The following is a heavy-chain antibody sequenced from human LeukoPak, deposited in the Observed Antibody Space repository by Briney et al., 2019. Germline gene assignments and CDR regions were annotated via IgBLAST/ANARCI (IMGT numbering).Heavy chain of an antibody. J-gene: IGHJ4*02. CDR1: GFTFSGYW. CDR3: ARCRYGSGSYFLPD. V-gene: IGHV3-7*01. CDR2: IKQDGSEK. Sequence: PGGSLRLSCAASGFTFSGYWMTWVRQAPGKGLEWVANIKQDGSEKYYVDSVKGRFTISRDNADNSLYLQMNSLRAEDTAVYFCARCRYGSGSYFLPDWGQGTLVTASS. D-gene: IGHD3-10*01.